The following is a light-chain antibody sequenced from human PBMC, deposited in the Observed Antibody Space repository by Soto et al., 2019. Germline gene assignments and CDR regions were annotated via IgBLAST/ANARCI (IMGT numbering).Light chain of an antibody. V-gene: IGKV1-5*03. Sequence: DIQMTQSPSTLSASVGDRVTITCRASQSISSWLAWYQQKAGKAPKLLIYKASSLESGVPSRFSGSGSGTEFTLTISSLQPDDFATYYCQQYSSFLTFGGGTKVEIK. CDR2: KAS. J-gene: IGKJ4*01. CDR3: QQYSSFLT. CDR1: QSISSW.